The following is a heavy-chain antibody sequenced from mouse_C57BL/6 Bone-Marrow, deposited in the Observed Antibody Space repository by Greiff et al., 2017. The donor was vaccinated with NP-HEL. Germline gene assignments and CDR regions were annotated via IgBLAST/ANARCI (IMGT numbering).Heavy chain of an antibody. CDR3: ASSLYWYFDV. CDR2: IYPGSGST. V-gene: IGHV1-55*01. CDR1: GYTLTSYW. Sequence: VQLQQPGAELVKPGASVKMSCKASGYTLTSYWITWVKQRPGQGLEWIGDIYPGSGSTNYNEKFKSKATLTVDTSSSTAYMQLSSRTSEDSAVYYCASSLYWYFDVWGTGTTVTVSS. J-gene: IGHJ1*03. D-gene: IGHD1-1*01.